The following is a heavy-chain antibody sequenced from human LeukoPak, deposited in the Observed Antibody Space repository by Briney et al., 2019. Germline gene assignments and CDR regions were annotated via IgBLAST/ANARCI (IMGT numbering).Heavy chain of an antibody. D-gene: IGHD5-12*01. CDR1: GFTFSSYA. CDR2: ISGSGGST. CDR3: AKGSGYDPLYYFDY. J-gene: IGHJ4*02. Sequence: GGSLRLSCAASGFTFSSYAMSWVRQALGKGLEWVSAISGSGGSTYYADSVKGRFTISRDNSKNTLYLQMNSLRAEDTAVYYCAKGSGYDPLYYFDYWGQGTLVTVSS. V-gene: IGHV3-23*01.